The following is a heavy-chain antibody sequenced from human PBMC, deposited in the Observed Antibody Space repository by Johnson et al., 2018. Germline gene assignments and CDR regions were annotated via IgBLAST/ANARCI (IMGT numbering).Heavy chain of an antibody. J-gene: IGHJ6*02. V-gene: IGHV3-21*01. D-gene: IGHD3-10*01. CDR2: ISSSSSYI. Sequence: EVQLLESGGGVVQPGRSLRLSCAASGFTFSSYSMNWVRQAPGKGLEWVSSISSSSSYIYYADSVKGRFTISRDNAKNSLYLQMNSLRAEDTAVYYCARVTMVRGTDVWGQGTTVTVSS. CDR3: ARVTMVRGTDV. CDR1: GFTFSSYS.